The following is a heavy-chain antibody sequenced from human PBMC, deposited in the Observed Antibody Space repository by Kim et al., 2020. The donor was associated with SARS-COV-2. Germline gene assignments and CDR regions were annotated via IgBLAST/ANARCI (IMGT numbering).Heavy chain of an antibody. CDR2: IYYSGST. CDR3: AREAAARETFNYYYYYGMGV. J-gene: IGHJ6*02. Sequence: SETLSLTCTVSGGSISSSSYYWGWIRQPPGKGLEWIGSIYYSGSTYYNPSLKSRVTISVDTSKNQFSLKLSSVTAADTAVYYCAREAAARETFNYYYYYGMGVWGQGTTVTVSS. D-gene: IGHD6-13*01. V-gene: IGHV4-39*07. CDR1: GGSISSSSYY.